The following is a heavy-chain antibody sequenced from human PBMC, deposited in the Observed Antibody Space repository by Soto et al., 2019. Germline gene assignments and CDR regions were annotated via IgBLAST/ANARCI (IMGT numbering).Heavy chain of an antibody. CDR1: GGTFSSYT. J-gene: IGHJ4*02. Sequence: ASVKVSCKASGGTFSSYTISWVRQAPGQGLEWMGRIIPILGIANYAQKFQGRVTITADKSTSTAYMELSSLRSEDTAVYYCARDGSYDILTGSPFDYWGQGTLVTVSS. CDR2: IIPILGIA. V-gene: IGHV1-69*04. CDR3: ARDGSYDILTGSPFDY. D-gene: IGHD3-9*01.